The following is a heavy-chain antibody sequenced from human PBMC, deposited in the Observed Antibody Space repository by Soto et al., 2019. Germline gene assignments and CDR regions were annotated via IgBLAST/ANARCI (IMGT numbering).Heavy chain of an antibody. CDR2: ISATGGNI. CDR1: RFIFSDYG. J-gene: IGHJ2*01. Sequence: EAHLLESGGDLVRPGGSLKLSCVASRFIFSDYGMTWVRQAPGKGPEWVATISATGGNIEYAESMKGRFTISRDNSKNTVYLQMNGLRVDDTAVYHCAKVGGGLGYFDLWGRGTLVSVSS. CDR3: AKVGGGLGYFDL. D-gene: IGHD1-26*01. V-gene: IGHV3-23*01.